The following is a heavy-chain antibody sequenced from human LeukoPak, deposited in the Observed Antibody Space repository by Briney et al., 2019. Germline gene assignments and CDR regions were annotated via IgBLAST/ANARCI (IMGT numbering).Heavy chain of an antibody. CDR1: GFTFSSYS. V-gene: IGHV3-48*04. J-gene: IGHJ4*02. Sequence: GGSLRLSCAASGFTFSSYSMNWVRQAPGKGLEWVSYISSSSSTIHYADSVKGRFTISRDNAKNSLYLQMNSLRAEDMALYYCAKDRYGSGKMYFDYWGQGTLVTVSS. CDR2: ISSSSSTI. D-gene: IGHD3-10*01. CDR3: AKDRYGSGKMYFDY.